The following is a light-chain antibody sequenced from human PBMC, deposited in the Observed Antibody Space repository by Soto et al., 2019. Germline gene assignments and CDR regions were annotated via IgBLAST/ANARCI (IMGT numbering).Light chain of an antibody. Sequence: DIQMTQSPSSLSASVGDTVTITCRAARDIRDYLNWYQQKPGKAPKLLIYAASSLQSGVPSRFSGSGSGTDFTLTISSLEPEDFATYYCHQTYSAPQFTFGQGTRLDI. CDR3: HQTYSAPQFT. V-gene: IGKV1-39*01. CDR1: RDIRDY. J-gene: IGKJ2*01. CDR2: AAS.